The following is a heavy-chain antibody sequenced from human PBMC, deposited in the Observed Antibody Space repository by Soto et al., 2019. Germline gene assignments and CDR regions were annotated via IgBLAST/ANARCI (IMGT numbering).Heavy chain of an antibody. V-gene: IGHV3-30-3*01. CDR1: AVTFNIFA. CDR2: ISYDGREI. D-gene: IGHD3-9*01. Sequence: GGSLRHSCAASAVTFNIFAFHWVSQAPGKGLEWLSVISYDGREIHYSESVKGRFTISRDSSTNTVYLQMNSLRNEDTAVYYCASDPLAVTGSFVDYWGQGTLVTGSS. J-gene: IGHJ4*02. CDR3: ASDPLAVTGSFVDY.